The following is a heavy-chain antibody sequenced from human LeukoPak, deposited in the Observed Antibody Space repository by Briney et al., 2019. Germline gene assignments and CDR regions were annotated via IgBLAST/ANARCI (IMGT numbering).Heavy chain of an antibody. Sequence: SETLPLTCTVSGGSISSYYWSWIRQPAGKGLEWIGRIYTSGSTNYNPSLKSRVTMSVDTSKNQFSLKLSSVTAADTAVYYCAREYYYLPVFDPWGQGTLVTVSS. CDR2: IYTSGST. J-gene: IGHJ5*02. D-gene: IGHD3-10*01. CDR3: AREYYYLPVFDP. V-gene: IGHV4-4*07. CDR1: GGSISSYY.